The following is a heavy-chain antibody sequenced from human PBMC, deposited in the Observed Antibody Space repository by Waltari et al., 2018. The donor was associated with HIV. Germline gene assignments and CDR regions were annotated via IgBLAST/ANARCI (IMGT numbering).Heavy chain of an antibody. D-gene: IGHD2-2*01. J-gene: IGHJ1*01. CDR3: VRDSRPKCAAGSCYRK. CDR1: GFHLEQYA. V-gene: IGHV3-49*03. CDR2: IRCLSYGGTS. Sequence: VRMEESGGGVVPPGRYLRLLCVTSGFHLEQYALRLFVHSPGKAPEWVGFIRCLSYGGTSDYAASTKGRVIISRDDSQSVVYLGVTSLKTEDAGVYYCVRDSRPKCAAGSCYRKWGQGT.